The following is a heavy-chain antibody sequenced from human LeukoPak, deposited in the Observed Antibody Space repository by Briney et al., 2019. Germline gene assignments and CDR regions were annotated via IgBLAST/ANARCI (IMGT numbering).Heavy chain of an antibody. CDR3: IVFGDSNH. J-gene: IGHJ5*02. V-gene: IGHV3-53*01. D-gene: IGHD4-17*01. CDR1: GLTGSHNY. CDR2: THTSGDT. Sequence: GGSLRLSCAASGLTGSHNYVSWVRQAPGKGLEWVSATHTSGDTCYADSVKGRFTISRDTSKNTLYLQINSLRVEDTAVYYCIVFGDSNHWGQGTLVTVSS.